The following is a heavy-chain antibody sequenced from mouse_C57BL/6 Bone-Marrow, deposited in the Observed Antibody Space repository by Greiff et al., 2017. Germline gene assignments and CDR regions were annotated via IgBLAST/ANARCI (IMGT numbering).Heavy chain of an antibody. J-gene: IGHJ1*03. CDR2: IYPGGGYT. CDR3: AKYYDYDWYFDV. D-gene: IGHD2-4*01. Sequence: QVQLKQSGAELVRPGTSVKMSCKASGYTFTNYWIGWAKQRPGHGLEWIGDIYPGGGYTNYNEKVKGKATLTAAKSSSTAYMQFSSLTSEDSAIYYCAKYYDYDWYFDVWGTGTTVTGSS. V-gene: IGHV1-63*01. CDR1: GYTFTNYW.